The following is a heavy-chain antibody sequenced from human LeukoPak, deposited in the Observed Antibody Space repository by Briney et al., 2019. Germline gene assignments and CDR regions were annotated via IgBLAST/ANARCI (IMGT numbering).Heavy chain of an antibody. CDR3: ASHRVFAFDV. J-gene: IGHJ3*01. D-gene: IGHD5/OR15-5a*01. CDR1: GFTFSPYA. CDR2: ISSGGTTK. V-gene: IGHV3-30-3*01. Sequence: GGSLRLSCVASGFTFSPYAMHWVRQGPGKGLEWVAVISSGGTTKYYTDSVKGRFTISRDDSKNTLYLHPNSLRLDDTAVYYCASHRVFAFDVWGQGRMVTVSS.